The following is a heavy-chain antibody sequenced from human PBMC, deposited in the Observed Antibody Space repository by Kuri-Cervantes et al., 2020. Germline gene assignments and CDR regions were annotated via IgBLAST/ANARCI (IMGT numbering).Heavy chain of an antibody. CDR2: ISYDGSNK. J-gene: IGHJ4*02. CDR1: GFTFSSYG. CDR3: AKDLNYHDSSGYYSGFDY. V-gene: IGHV3-30*18. Sequence: GGSLRLSCAASGFTFSSYGMHWVRQAPGKGLEWVAVISYDGSNKYYADSVKGRFTISRDNSKNTLYLQMNSLRAEDTAVYYCAKDLNYHDSSGYYSGFDYWGQGTLVTVSS. D-gene: IGHD3-22*01.